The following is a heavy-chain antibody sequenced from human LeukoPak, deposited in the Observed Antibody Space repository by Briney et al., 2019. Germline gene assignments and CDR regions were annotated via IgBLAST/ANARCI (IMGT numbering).Heavy chain of an antibody. CDR2: ISGSADST. V-gene: IGHV3-23*01. Sequence: GGSLRLSCAASGLRFSSYAMSWVRQAPGKGLEWVSVISGSADSTYYADSVKGRFTISRDNSRNTLFLQMNSLRAEDTAVYYCAKGGAFGWYFDYWGQGTLVTVSS. J-gene: IGHJ4*02. CDR1: GLRFSSYA. D-gene: IGHD6-19*01. CDR3: AKGGAFGWYFDY.